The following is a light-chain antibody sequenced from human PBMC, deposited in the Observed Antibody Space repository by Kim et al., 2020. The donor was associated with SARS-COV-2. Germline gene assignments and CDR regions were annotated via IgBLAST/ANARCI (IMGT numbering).Light chain of an antibody. Sequence: SASVGDRVSITCRAGQDIKTYVAWYQQKPGKAPKLLIHTASTLQSGVPSRFSGSGSGTDFTLTISSPQPEDSATYYCQQLHTLPYTFGQGTKLEIK. V-gene: IGKV1-9*01. CDR3: QQLHTLPYT. CDR2: TAS. J-gene: IGKJ2*01. CDR1: QDIKTY.